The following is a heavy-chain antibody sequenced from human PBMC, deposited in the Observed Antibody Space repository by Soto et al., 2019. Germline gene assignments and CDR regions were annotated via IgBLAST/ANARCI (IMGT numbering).Heavy chain of an antibody. CDR3: ARDATLMDFWSGYPQRYYYYYYMDV. J-gene: IGHJ6*03. CDR1: GFTFSSYW. Sequence: GGSLRLSCAASGFTFSSYWMHWVRQAPGKGLVWVSRINSDGSSTSYADSVKGRFTISRDNAKNTLYLQMNSLRAEDTAVYYCARDATLMDFWSGYPQRYYYYYYMDVWGKGTTVTVSS. V-gene: IGHV3-74*01. CDR2: INSDGSST. D-gene: IGHD3-3*01.